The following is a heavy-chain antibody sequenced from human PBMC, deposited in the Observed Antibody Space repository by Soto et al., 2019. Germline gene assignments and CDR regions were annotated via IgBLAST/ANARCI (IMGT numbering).Heavy chain of an antibody. Sequence: QVQLQESGPGLVKPSQTLSLTCTVSGGSISSGGYYWSWIRQHPGKGLEWIGYIYYSGSTYYNPSPTSRVTISVDTSKNQFSLKLSSVTAADTAVYYCARHKPVGGWHHPELFDYWGQGTLVTVSS. CDR3: ARHKPVGGWHHPELFDY. J-gene: IGHJ4*02. D-gene: IGHD6-19*01. CDR1: GGSISSGGYY. CDR2: IYYSGST. V-gene: IGHV4-31*03.